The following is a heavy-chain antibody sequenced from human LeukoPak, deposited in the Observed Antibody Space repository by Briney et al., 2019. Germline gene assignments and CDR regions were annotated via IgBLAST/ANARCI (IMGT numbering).Heavy chain of an antibody. CDR2: IYYTGNA. J-gene: IGHJ4*02. D-gene: IGHD3-16*01. V-gene: IGHV4-39*01. CDR1: WGSISGSSYY. CDR3: ARQLDTSDDYAGFFDS. Sequence: SETLSLTCTVSWGSISGSSYYWAWIRQPPGKGLEWIASIYYTGNAFYNWSLKSRVTILVDTSKNKFSLEVDSVTATDTAMYYCARQLDTSDDYAGFFDSWGQGALVTVSS.